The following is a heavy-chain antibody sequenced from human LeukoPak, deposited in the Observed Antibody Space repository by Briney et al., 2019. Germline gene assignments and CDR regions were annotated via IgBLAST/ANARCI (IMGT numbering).Heavy chain of an antibody. Sequence: GGSLRLSCAASGFTVSSNYMSWVRQAPGKGLEWVSVIYSGGSTHYADSVKGRFTISRDNSKNTLYLQMNSLRAEDTAVYYCARARCGGDCYYGSRPFLNYFDYWGQGTLVTVSS. D-gene: IGHD2-21*02. V-gene: IGHV3-53*01. CDR1: GFTVSSNY. CDR2: IYSGGST. CDR3: ARARCGGDCYYGSRPFLNYFDY. J-gene: IGHJ4*02.